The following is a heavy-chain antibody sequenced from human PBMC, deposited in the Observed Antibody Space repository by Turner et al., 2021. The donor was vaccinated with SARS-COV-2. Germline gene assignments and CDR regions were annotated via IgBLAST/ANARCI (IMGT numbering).Heavy chain of an antibody. CDR1: EFTFGSYI. V-gene: IGHV3-21*01. D-gene: IGHD1-1*01. J-gene: IGHJ6*02. CDR3: ARGSPGEDFYYYGMGV. CDR2: ISSSNSYI. Sequence: EEQLVESGGGLVKPGGSLRLSCSASEFTFGSYIMNWVRPAPGKGLEWVSSISSSNSYIYYADSVKRRFTISRDNAKDSLYLQMNSLRAEDTAVYYCARGSPGEDFYYYGMGVWGQGTTVTVS.